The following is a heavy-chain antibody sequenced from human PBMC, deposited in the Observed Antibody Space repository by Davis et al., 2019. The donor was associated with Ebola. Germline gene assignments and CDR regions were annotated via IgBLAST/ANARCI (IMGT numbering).Heavy chain of an antibody. J-gene: IGHJ6*02. Sequence: PGGSLRLSCEGSGYRFTDYWINWVRQMPGKGLEWMGYIDPRDSHTNYSPAFQGHVSFSVDKSISTAYLQWSSLKASDTAMYYCARLYCSSTSCPFDYYYGMDVWGQGTTVTVSS. CDR3: ARLYCSSTSCPFDYYYGMDV. V-gene: IGHV5-10-1*01. D-gene: IGHD2-2*01. CDR2: IDPRDSHT. CDR1: GYRFTDYW.